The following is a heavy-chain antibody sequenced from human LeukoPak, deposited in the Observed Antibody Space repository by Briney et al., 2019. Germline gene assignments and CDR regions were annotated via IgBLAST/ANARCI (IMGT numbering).Heavy chain of an antibody. D-gene: IGHD1-26*01. CDR2: ISHHGRNK. V-gene: IGHV3-30*04. J-gene: IGHJ1*01. CDR1: GFXFSSYA. CDR3: ARDGRELAAVEYFQD. Sequence: GGSLRLSCGASGFXFSSYAMHWVRQAPGKGLEWVAVISHHGRNKYYTDSVKGRFTISRDNSENTLFLQIDSLRNDDTAVYYCARDGRELAAVEYFQDWGQGTLVSVSS.